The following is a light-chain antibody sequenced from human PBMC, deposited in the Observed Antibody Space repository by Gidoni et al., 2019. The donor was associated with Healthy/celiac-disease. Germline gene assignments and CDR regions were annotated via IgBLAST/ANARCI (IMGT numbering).Light chain of an antibody. V-gene: IGKV3-20*01. CDR1: QRVSSSF. CDR3: QQYGSSPPWT. Sequence: EIVLTQSPGTLSLSPGERATLTCRASQRVSSSFLAWYQQKPGQAPRLLIYGASSRATGIPDRCSGSGSGTDFTLTISRLEPEDFAVYYCQQYGSSPPWTCGQGTKVEIK. J-gene: IGKJ1*01. CDR2: GAS.